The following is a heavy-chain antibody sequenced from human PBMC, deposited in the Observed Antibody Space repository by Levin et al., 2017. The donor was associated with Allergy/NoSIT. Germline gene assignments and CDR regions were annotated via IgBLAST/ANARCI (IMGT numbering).Heavy chain of an antibody. CDR3: ARGPRSDAFDI. J-gene: IGHJ3*02. Sequence: ASVKVSCKASGYTFTSYFIHWVRQAPGQGLEWMGVINPRDGSTGYTQKFQGRVTMTRDTSTSTVYMELSTLRSEDTAVYYCARGPRSDAFDIWGQGTMVIVSS. CDR1: GYTFTSYF. D-gene: IGHD1-14*01. V-gene: IGHV1-46*03. CDR2: INPRDGST.